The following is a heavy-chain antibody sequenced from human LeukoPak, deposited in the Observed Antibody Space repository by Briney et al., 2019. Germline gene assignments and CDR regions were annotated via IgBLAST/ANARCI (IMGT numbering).Heavy chain of an antibody. CDR3: AGDRYTYYFDY. Sequence: GGSLRLSCAASGFTFSSYWMHWVRQAPGKGLEWVSVIYSGGSTYYADSVKGRFTISRDNSKNTLYLQMNSLRAEDTAVYYCAGDRYTYYFDYWGQGTLVTVSS. J-gene: IGHJ4*02. CDR2: IYSGGST. V-gene: IGHV3-66*02. CDR1: GFTFSSYW. D-gene: IGHD3-16*02.